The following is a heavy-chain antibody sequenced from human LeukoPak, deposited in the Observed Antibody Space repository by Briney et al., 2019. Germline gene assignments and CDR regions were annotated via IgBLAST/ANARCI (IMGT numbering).Heavy chain of an antibody. CDR1: GGTFSSYA. Sequence: SVKVSCKASGGTFSSYAISWVRQAPGQGLEWMGGIIPIFGTANYAQKFQGRVTITADESTSTAYMELSSLRSEDTAVYYCARVPQTTVTTPFFDYWGQGTLVTVSS. V-gene: IGHV1-69*13. D-gene: IGHD4-11*01. CDR3: ARVPQTTVTTPFFDY. J-gene: IGHJ4*02. CDR2: IIPIFGTA.